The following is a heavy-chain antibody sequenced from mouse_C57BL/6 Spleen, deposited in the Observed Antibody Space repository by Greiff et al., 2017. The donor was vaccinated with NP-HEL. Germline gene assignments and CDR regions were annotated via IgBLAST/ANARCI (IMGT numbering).Heavy chain of an antibody. D-gene: IGHD2-2*01. CDR3: ARLDGYALDY. CDR2: ISYDGSN. V-gene: IGHV3-6*01. J-gene: IGHJ2*01. Sequence: EVQLQESGPGLVKPSQSLSLTCSVTGYSITSGYYWNWIRQFPGNKLEWMGYISYDGSNNYNPSLKNRISITRDTSKNQFFLKLNSVTTEDTATYYCARLDGYALDYWGQGTTLTVSS. CDR1: GYSITSGYY.